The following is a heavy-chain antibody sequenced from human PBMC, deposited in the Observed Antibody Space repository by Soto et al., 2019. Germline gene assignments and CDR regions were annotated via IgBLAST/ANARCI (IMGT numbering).Heavy chain of an antibody. CDR2: ISGSGGST. V-gene: IGHV3-23*01. Sequence: PGGSLILSCAASGFTFSSYAMSWVRQAPGKGLEWVSAISGSGGSTYYADSVKGRFTISRDNSKNTLYLQMNSLRAEDTAVYYCAKLYCGGDCYSYYFDYWGQGTLVTVSS. J-gene: IGHJ4*02. CDR3: AKLYCGGDCYSYYFDY. D-gene: IGHD2-21*02. CDR1: GFTFSSYA.